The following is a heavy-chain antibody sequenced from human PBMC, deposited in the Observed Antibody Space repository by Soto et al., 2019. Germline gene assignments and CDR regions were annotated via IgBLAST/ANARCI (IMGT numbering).Heavy chain of an antibody. CDR3: ASSGWYGGDY. Sequence: PGGSLRLSCASSVFTFSSYSMNCVRHAPGKGLEWVSSISSSSSYIYYADSVKGRFTISRDNAKNSLYLQMNSLRAEDTAVYYCASSGWYGGDYWGQGTLVTVSS. CDR1: VFTFSSYS. V-gene: IGHV3-21*01. J-gene: IGHJ4*02. D-gene: IGHD6-19*01. CDR2: ISSSSSYI.